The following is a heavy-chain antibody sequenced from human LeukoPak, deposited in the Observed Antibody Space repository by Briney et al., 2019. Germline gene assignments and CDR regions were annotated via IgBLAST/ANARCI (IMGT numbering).Heavy chain of an antibody. Sequence: GGSLRLSCGASGLTFSTYSMNWVRQAPGKGLELVSYISSDSGTIYYADSVKGRFTISRDNAKNSLYLQMNSLRAEDTAVYYCARAAQPGFDPWGQGTLVTVSS. CDR2: ISSDSGTI. J-gene: IGHJ5*02. CDR1: GLTFSTYS. CDR3: ARAAQPGFDP. D-gene: IGHD1-14*01. V-gene: IGHV3-48*01.